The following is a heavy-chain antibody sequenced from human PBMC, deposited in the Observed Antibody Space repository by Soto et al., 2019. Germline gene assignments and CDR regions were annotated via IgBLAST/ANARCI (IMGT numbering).Heavy chain of an antibody. CDR2: VSASGLNT. V-gene: IGHV3-23*01. J-gene: IGHJ4*02. CDR1: GFTFSTYA. CDR3: AKDRPRRTSGYFLDY. D-gene: IGHD7-27*01. Sequence: EVQLLESGGKLVQPGGSLTLSCAASGFTFSTYAMAWVRQAPGKGLEWVSGVSASGLNTDYADPVKGRFYISRDNSKNTVSLHMNSLRAEDSALYYGAKDRPRRTSGYFLDYWGQGTPVTVSS.